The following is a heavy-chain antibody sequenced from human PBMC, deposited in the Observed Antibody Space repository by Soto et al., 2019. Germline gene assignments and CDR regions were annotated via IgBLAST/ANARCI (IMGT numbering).Heavy chain of an antibody. D-gene: IGHD2-15*01. CDR1: GGCIAGYS. CDR3: ARAAPRYCSGGSCYPGRDY. V-gene: IGHV4-34*01. J-gene: IGHJ4*02. Sequence: GGCIAGYSRRRISQPPGKGLEWIGEINHSGRTNYNPSLKSRVTISVDTSKNQFSLKLSSVTAADTAVYYCARAAPRYCSGGSCYPGRDYWGQGTPVPVSS. CDR2: INHSGRT.